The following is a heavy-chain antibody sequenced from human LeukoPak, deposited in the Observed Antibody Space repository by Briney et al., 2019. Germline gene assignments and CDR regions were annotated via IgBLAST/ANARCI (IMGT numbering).Heavy chain of an antibody. CDR1: GITFSNYW. Sequence: GGSLRLSCAASGITFSNYWMHWVRQAPGKGLVWVSHIIQDGSSTFYADSVKGRFTISRDNAKNTLYLQMNGLRADDTAGNYCATDDYRGLGYWGQGTLVTVSS. V-gene: IGHV3-74*01. D-gene: IGHD4-11*01. CDR3: ATDDYRGLGY. CDR2: IIQDGSST. J-gene: IGHJ4*02.